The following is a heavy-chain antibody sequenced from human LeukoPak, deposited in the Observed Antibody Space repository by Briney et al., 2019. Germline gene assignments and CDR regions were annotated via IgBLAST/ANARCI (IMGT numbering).Heavy chain of an antibody. Sequence: SETLSLTCTVSGGSISSGGYFWNWIRQLPGKGLEWIGYIYSSGSTYNPSLKSRVTISLDTSKNQFSLKLNSVTAADTAVYYCARGGKKTAMVTSWGQGTLVTVSS. J-gene: IGHJ4*02. D-gene: IGHD5-18*01. CDR1: GGSISSGGYF. CDR3: ARGGKKTAMVTS. V-gene: IGHV4-31*03. CDR2: IYSSGST.